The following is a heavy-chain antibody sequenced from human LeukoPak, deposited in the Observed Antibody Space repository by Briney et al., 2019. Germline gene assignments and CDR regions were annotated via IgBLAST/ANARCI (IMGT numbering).Heavy chain of an antibody. CDR1: GGSIDSFY. CDR2: LYTSGST. CDR3: AREGGDSGWFSYYGLDV. D-gene: IGHD6-19*01. J-gene: IGHJ6*02. Sequence: SETLSLTCTVSGGSIDSFYWTWIRRPAGKGLEWIGRLYTSGSTSYNPSLKSRVTLSVGTSKNQFSLKLTSVTAADTAMYYCAREGGDSGWFSYYGLDVWGQGTTVTVSS. V-gene: IGHV4-4*07.